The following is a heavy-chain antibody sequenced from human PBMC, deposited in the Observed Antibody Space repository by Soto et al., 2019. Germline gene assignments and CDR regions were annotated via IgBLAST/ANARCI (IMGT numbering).Heavy chain of an antibody. CDR3: ARRKNIAGGDFDY. CDR2: IYYSVTT. CDR1: GGSITSSSYH. Sequence: QLQLQESGPGLVKPSETLSLTCTVSGGSITSSSYHWGWIRQPPGKGLEWIGTIYYSVTTYYNPSLKSRVTISVDMSKNQFSLKLDSVTAADTAVYYCARRKNIAGGDFDYWGQGTLVTVSS. V-gene: IGHV4-39*01. D-gene: IGHD1-26*01. J-gene: IGHJ4*02.